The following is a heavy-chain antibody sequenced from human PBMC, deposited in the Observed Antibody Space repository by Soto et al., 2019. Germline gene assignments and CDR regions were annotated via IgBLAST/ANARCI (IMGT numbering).Heavy chain of an antibody. V-gene: IGHV3-33*01. CDR3: ARLLTAIGY. J-gene: IGHJ4*02. D-gene: IGHD7-27*01. CDR2: ICYDGSNK. Sequence: QVQLVESGGGVVQPGRSLRLSCAASGFTCSSYGMHWVRQAPGKGQEWVAVICYDGSNKYYEDSVKSRFNISRDNSKKTLYLQMNSVGAEETAVYYCARLLTAIGYWGQETLVTV. CDR1: GFTCSSYG.